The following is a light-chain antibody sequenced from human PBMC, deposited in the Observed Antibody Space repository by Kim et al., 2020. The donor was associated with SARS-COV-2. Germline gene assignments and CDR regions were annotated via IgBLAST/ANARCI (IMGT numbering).Light chain of an antibody. V-gene: IGLV2-14*03. J-gene: IGLJ2*01. CDR1: GSVAEDNNN. Sequence: WFPIAGAGPGSVAEDNNNVSWYQQHRDNGPKFIVYAVSDRPAGVSTHFSGSKSGNTASLTISGLQAEDEADYYCTSYTGADTVVCGGGTQLTVL. CDR2: AVS. CDR3: TSYTGADTVV.